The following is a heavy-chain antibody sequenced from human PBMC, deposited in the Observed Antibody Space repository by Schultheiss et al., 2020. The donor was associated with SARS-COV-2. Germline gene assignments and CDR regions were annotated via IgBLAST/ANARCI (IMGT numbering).Heavy chain of an antibody. CDR1: GGSITSGPYY. J-gene: IGHJ4*02. CDR3: ARVDDWNYRYYFDY. D-gene: IGHD1-7*01. CDR2: IYYSGST. Sequence: SETLSLTCSVSGGSITSGPYYWTWIRQHPVKGLEWIGYIYYSGSTYYSSSLQSRVSISLDTSKNQFSLKLTSVSAADTAMYHCARVDDWNYRYYFDYWGQGTLVTVSS. V-gene: IGHV4-31*03.